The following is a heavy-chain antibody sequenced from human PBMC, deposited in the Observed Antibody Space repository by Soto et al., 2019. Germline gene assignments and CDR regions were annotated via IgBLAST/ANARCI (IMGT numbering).Heavy chain of an antibody. CDR3: AREVPYHDYGDYAPPDY. Sequence: GASGKVSWEASWGTFSSYTIKWGGPAPGQGLEWMGRIIPILGIANYAQKFQGRVTITADKSTSTAYMELSSLRSEDTAVYYCAREVPYHDYGDYAPPDYRGQRSPVTVSS. J-gene: IGHJ4*02. CDR1: WGTFSSYT. V-gene: IGHV1-69*04. D-gene: IGHD4-17*01. CDR2: IIPILGIA.